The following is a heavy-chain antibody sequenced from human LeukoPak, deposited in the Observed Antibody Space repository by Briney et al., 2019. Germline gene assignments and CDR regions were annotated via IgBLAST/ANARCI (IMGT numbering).Heavy chain of an antibody. CDR1: GYYFPTYW. CDR2: IYPHDSDT. Sequence: PGESLKISCQTSGYYFPTYWIGWVRQMPGKGLEWMGIIYPHDSDTRYSPSFQGQVTISADKSINTAYLHWSSLRSSDTAMCYCARRRIVGSGWYDGAFDIWGQGTMVSVS. V-gene: IGHV5-51*01. D-gene: IGHD6-19*01. J-gene: IGHJ3*02. CDR3: ARRRIVGSGWYDGAFDI.